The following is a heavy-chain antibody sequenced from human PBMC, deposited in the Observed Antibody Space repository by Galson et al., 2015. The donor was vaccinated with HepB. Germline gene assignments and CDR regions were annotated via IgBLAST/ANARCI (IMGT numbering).Heavy chain of an antibody. CDR2: ISGSGGST. Sequence: SLRLSCAASGFTFSSYAMSWVRQAPGKGLEWVSAISGSGGSTYYADSVKGRFTISRDNSKNTLYLQMNSLRAEDTAVYYCAKEPDTAMVTWPGVYYYYMDVWGKGTTVTVSS. CDR1: GFTFSSYA. V-gene: IGHV3-23*01. CDR3: AKEPDTAMVTWPGVYYYYMDV. D-gene: IGHD5-18*01. J-gene: IGHJ6*03.